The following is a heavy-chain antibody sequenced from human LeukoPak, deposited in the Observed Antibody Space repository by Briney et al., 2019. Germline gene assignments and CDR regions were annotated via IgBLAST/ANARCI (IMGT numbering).Heavy chain of an antibody. D-gene: IGHD3-10*01. V-gene: IGHV3-53*01. CDR3: AKGHSDYATAFDA. Sequence: SGGSLRLSCAASGFTVSSNYMSWVRQAPGKGLEWVSVIYSGGSTYYADSVKGRFTISRDNSKNTLYLQMNSLRAEDTAVYYCAKGHSDYATAFDAWGQGTMVTVSS. J-gene: IGHJ3*01. CDR1: GFTVSSNY. CDR2: IYSGGST.